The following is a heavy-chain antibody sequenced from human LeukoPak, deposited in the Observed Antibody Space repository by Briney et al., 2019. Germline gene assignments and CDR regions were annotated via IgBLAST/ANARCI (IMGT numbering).Heavy chain of an antibody. CDR2: IRYDGSNK. CDR3: AKDSRYGYRWDYDY. Sequence: GGSLRLSCAASGFTFSSYGMHWVRQAPGKWLEWVAFIRYDGSNKYYADSVKGRFTISRDNSKNTLYLQMNSLRAEDTAVYYCAKDSRYGYRWDYDYWGQGTPVTVSS. J-gene: IGHJ4*02. D-gene: IGHD5-18*01. CDR1: GFTFSSYG. V-gene: IGHV3-30*02.